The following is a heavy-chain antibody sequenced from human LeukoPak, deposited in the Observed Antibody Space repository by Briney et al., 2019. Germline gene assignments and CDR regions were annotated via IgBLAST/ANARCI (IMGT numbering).Heavy chain of an antibody. CDR3: ARVTYPYYYYGMDV. J-gene: IGHJ6*02. CDR1: GGSISSGDYY. CDR2: IYYSGRT. D-gene: IGHD1-14*01. V-gene: IGHV4-30-4*01. Sequence: SETLSLTCTVSGGSISSGDYYWSWIRQPPGKRLEWIGYIYYSGRTYYNPSLKSRVTISVDTSKIKFSLKLSSVTAADTAVYYCARVTYPYYYYGMDVWGQGTTVTVSS.